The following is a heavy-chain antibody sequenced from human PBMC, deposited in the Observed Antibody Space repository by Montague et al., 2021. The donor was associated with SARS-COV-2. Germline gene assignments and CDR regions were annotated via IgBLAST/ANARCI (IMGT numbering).Heavy chain of an antibody. CDR1: GDSDCIIAFS. CDR2: THYLLKRTS. D-gene: IGHD4-17*01. J-gene: IGHJ4*02. CDR3: VRDTGSAQAGFDA. Sequence: CAISGDSDCIIAFSRNSIKQSSSRRSGQFLMTHYLLKRTSDYATXVEGRISIDPDTSKNQFFLHLRSVTPEDTGVYYCVRDTGSAQAGFDAWGQGTLVTVSS. V-gene: IGHV6-1*01.